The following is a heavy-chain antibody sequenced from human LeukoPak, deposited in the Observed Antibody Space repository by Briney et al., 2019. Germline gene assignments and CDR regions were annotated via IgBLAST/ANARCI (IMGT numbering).Heavy chain of an antibody. CDR2: IYYSGST. CDR3: ARGRDGYNNDAFDI. Sequence: SETLSLTCTISGGSIGSSSYYWGWIRQPPGKGLEWIGSIYYSGSTYYNPSLKSRVTISVDTSKNQFSLKLSSVTAADTAVYYCARGRDGYNNDAFDIWGQGTMVTVSS. J-gene: IGHJ3*02. CDR1: GGSIGSSSYY. V-gene: IGHV4-39*01. D-gene: IGHD5-24*01.